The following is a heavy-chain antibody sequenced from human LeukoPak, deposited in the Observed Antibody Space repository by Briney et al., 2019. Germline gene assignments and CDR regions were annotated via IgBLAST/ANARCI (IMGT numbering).Heavy chain of an antibody. V-gene: IGHV1-46*01. CDR3: ARDPTEKAGIQPRSYYYYYMDV. J-gene: IGHJ6*03. D-gene: IGHD5-18*01. CDR1: GYTFTSYY. Sequence: ASVKVSCKASGYTFTSYYMHWVRQAPGQGLGWMGIINPSGGSTSYAQKFQGRVTMTRDMSTSTVYMELSSLRSEDTAVYYCARDPTEKAGIQPRSYYYYYMDVWGKGTTVTVSS. CDR2: INPSGGST.